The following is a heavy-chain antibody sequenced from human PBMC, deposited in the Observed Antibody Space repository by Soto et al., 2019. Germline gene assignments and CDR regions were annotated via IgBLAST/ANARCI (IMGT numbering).Heavy chain of an antibody. CDR1: GYTFTGYY. CDR3: ARGAPSHYYYYALDV. Sequence: ASVKVSCKALGYTFTGYYIHWVRQAPGQGLLWMGWIKPDSGGTFYAQKFQGGVTVTRDTSTSTAYMELTRLTSNDTAVYYCARGAPSHYYYYALDVWGQGTTVTVSS. CDR2: IKPDSGGT. J-gene: IGHJ6*02. V-gene: IGHV1-2*02.